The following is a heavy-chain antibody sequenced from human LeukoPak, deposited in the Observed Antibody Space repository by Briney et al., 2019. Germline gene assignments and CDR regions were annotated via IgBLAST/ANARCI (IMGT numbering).Heavy chain of an antibody. D-gene: IGHD6-19*01. Sequence: GGSLRLSCSASGFSFSSYAMHWVRQAPEKGLEHVSAISSNGGSTYYADSVKGRFTISRDNSKNTLYLQMSSLRAEDTAVYYYVKDTKSRSLPGIAVAGTSNYYGMDVWGQGTTVTVSS. J-gene: IGHJ6*02. CDR2: ISSNGGST. CDR3: VKDTKSRSLPGIAVAGTSNYYGMDV. CDR1: GFSFSSYA. V-gene: IGHV3-64D*09.